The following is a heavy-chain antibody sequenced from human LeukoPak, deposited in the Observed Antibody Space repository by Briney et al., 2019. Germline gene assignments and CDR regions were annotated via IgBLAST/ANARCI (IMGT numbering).Heavy chain of an antibody. Sequence: GGSLRLSCAASGFTFSNAWMSWVRQAPGKGLEWVGRIKSKTDGGTTDYAAPVKGRFTISRDDSKNTLYLQMNSLKTEDTAAYYCTTDPPGAYIVVVPAARHWGQGTLVTVSS. V-gene: IGHV3-15*01. CDR3: TTDPPGAYIVVVPAARH. J-gene: IGHJ4*02. CDR1: GFTFSNAW. D-gene: IGHD2-2*01. CDR2: IKSKTDGGTT.